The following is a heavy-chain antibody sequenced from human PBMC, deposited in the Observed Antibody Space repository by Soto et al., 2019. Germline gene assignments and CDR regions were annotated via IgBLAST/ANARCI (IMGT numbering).Heavy chain of an antibody. CDR3: ARPPNEYGLDV. J-gene: IGHJ6*02. V-gene: IGHV3-7*01. CDR2: IKEDGGEE. Sequence: PGGSLRLSCAASGFTFSNYWMNWVRQAPGKGLEWVANIKEDGGEEHYVDSVKGRFTISRENAKSSLYLQLNSLRADDTAVYYCARPPNEYGLDVWGQGTTVTVSS. CDR1: GFTFSNYW.